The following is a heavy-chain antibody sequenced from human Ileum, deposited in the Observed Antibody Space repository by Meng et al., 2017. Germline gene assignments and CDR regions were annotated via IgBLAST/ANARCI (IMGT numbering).Heavy chain of an antibody. CDR2: IYYSGGT. J-gene: IGHJ4*02. Sequence: PLRQCGAGLFKPSETLSLTCAVYGGSFNGYYWSWFRQPPGKGLEWIGEIYYSGGTKYNPSLKSRVTISGDTSKNQFSLKLTSVTAADTAVYYCARHLGRSFDYWGQGTLVTVSS. D-gene: IGHD3-16*01. CDR3: ARHLGRSFDY. CDR1: GGSFNGYY. V-gene: IGHV4-34*02.